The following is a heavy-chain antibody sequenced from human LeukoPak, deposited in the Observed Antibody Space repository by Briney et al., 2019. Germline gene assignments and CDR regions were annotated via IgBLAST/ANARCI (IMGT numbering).Heavy chain of an antibody. CDR2: INPSGGST. D-gene: IGHD3-22*01. Sequence: ASVKVSCKVSAYTLTELSMHWVRQAPGKGLEWMGIINPSGGSTSYAQKFQGRVTMTRDTSTSTVYMELSSLRSEDTAVYYCARVRYYDSSGYSIFDYWGRGTLVTVSS. CDR1: AYTLTELS. J-gene: IGHJ4*02. CDR3: ARVRYYDSSGYSIFDY. V-gene: IGHV1-46*01.